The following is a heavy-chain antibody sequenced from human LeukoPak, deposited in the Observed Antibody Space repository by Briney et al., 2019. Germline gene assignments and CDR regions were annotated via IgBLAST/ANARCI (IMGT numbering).Heavy chain of an antibody. CDR3: ARDGNSIFGTAMDAFDI. CDR1: GFTFDDYG. V-gene: IGHV3-20*04. J-gene: IGHJ3*02. Sequence: GGSLRLSCAASGFTFDDYGMSWVRQVPGKGLEWVSFINWNGDSRGYVDSVKGRFTVSRDKATKSLYLEMNSLRDEDTAFFYCARDGNSIFGTAMDAFDIWSQGTLVTVSS. D-gene: IGHD3-3*01. CDR2: INWNGDSR.